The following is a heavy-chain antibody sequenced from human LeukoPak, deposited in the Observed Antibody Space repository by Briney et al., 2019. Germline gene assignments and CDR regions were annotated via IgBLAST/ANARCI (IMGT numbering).Heavy chain of an antibody. D-gene: IGHD3-10*01. Sequence: GRSLRLSCAASGFTFGAYGMHWVRQAPGKGLEWVAVIWYDGSNQYYVDSVKGRFTISRDNSKTTVHLQMNSLRVEDMAVYYCAREQYGSDDALDIWGQGTMVTVSS. V-gene: IGHV3-33*01. CDR1: GFTFGAYG. CDR3: AREQYGSDDALDI. J-gene: IGHJ3*02. CDR2: IWYDGSNQ.